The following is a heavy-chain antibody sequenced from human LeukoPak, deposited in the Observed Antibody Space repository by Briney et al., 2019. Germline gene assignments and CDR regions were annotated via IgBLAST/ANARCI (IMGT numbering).Heavy chain of an antibody. CDR1: GGSISSYY. CDR3: ARSAEPSGIAAAGTTPAFDY. CDR2: IYYSGST. Sequence: PSETLSLTCTVSGGSISSYYWSLIRQHPGKGLEWIGYIYYSGSTYYNPSLKSRVTISVDTSKNQFSLKLSSVTAADTAVYYCARSAEPSGIAAAGTTPAFDYWGQGTLVTVSS. D-gene: IGHD6-13*01. J-gene: IGHJ4*02. V-gene: IGHV4-59*06.